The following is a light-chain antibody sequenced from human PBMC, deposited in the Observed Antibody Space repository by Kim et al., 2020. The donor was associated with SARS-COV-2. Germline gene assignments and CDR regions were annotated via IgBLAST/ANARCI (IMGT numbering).Light chain of an antibody. J-gene: IGKJ2*01. CDR2: GAS. Sequence: SVSPGERAPLSCRASQSVSSNLAWYQQKPGQAPRRLIYGASTRATGIPARFSGSGSGTEFTLTISSLQSEDFVVYYCQHYNNWPYTFGLGTKLEI. CDR1: QSVSSN. V-gene: IGKV3-15*01. CDR3: QHYNNWPYT.